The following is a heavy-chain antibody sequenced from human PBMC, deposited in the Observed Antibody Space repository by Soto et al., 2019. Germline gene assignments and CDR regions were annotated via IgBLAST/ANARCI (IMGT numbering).Heavy chain of an antibody. D-gene: IGHD1-26*01. CDR3: AKDIEGKVWGLHGFYY. CDR1: GFTFDDYT. CDR2: ISWDGGST. Sequence: EVQLVESGGVVVQPGGSLRLSCAASGFTFDDYTMHWVRHAPGKGLEWVSLISWDGGSTYYADSVKGRCTISRDNSKNSLYLQMNSLRTEDTAVYYCAKDIEGKVWGLHGFYYGGQGSLVTFSS. V-gene: IGHV3-43*01. J-gene: IGHJ4*02.